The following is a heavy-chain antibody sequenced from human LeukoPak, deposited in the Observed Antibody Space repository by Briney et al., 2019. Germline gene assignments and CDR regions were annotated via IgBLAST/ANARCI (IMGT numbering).Heavy chain of an antibody. CDR3: AKWPEGAMDYFDY. J-gene: IGHJ4*02. Sequence: PGGSLRLSCAASGFIFNNYDMSWVRQAPGKGLEWVSAIISGGDKTWYSDSVKGRFTISRDNTKNTLYLEMSSLRVEDTAIYYCAKWPEGAMDYFDYWGQGTLVTVSS. CDR1: GFIFNNYD. D-gene: IGHD3-16*01. CDR2: IISGGDKT. V-gene: IGHV3-23*01.